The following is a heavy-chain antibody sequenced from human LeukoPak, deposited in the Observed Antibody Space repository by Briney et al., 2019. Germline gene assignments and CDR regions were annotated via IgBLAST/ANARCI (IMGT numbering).Heavy chain of an antibody. V-gene: IGHV1-8*03. D-gene: IGHD3-22*01. J-gene: IGHJ3*02. CDR2: MNPNSGNT. CDR3: ARGGHYYDSSGYYEDAFDI. Sequence: GASVKVSCKASGYTFTSYDINWVRQATGQGLEWMGWMNPNSGNTGYAQKFQGRVTITRNTSISTAYMELSSLRSEDTAVYYCARGGHYYDSSGYYEDAFDIWGQGTMVTVSS. CDR1: GYTFTSYD.